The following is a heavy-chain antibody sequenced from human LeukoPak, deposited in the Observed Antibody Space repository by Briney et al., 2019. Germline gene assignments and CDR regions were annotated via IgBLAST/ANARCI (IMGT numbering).Heavy chain of an antibody. CDR3: ASAVRAVRVGGNAFDI. CDR1: GGSISSASYD. D-gene: IGHD3-22*01. J-gene: IGHJ3*02. Sequence: KTSETLSLTCTVSGGSISSASYDWSWIRQPAGKGLGWICRIYSSGSTNYNPSLKSRVTISVDTSKNQFSLKLSSVTAADTAVYYCASAVRAVRVGGNAFDIWGQGTMVTVSS. V-gene: IGHV4-61*02. CDR2: IYSSGST.